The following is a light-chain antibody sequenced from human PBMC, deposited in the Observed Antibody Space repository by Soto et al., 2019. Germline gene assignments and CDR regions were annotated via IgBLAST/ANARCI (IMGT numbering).Light chain of an antibody. Sequence: TQSPSTLSSSPGERATLSCRASQSVSSNSLAWYQQKPGQAPRLLIYGASSRATGIPDRFSGSGCGKEFGLSKASVKAGDLAVYYCEPDGGRPWVLGQGTKVDIK. CDR3: EPDGGRPWV. J-gene: IGKJ1*01. CDR2: GAS. V-gene: IGKV3-20*01. CDR1: QSVSSNS.